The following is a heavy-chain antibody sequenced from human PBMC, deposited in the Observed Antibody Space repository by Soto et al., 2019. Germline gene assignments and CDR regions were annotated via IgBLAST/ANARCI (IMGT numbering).Heavy chain of an antibody. Sequence: QVQLVESGGGVVQPGRSLRLSCAASGFPFTTYGMHWFPEGPGKGLEWVAVISYDGSNKYYADSVKGRFTISRDNSKNTLYLQMNSLRPEDTALYYCVGGQYYFDYRGQGTLVTVSS. J-gene: IGHJ4*02. CDR1: GFPFTTYG. CDR3: VGGQYYFDY. D-gene: IGHD3-10*01. CDR2: ISYDGSNK. V-gene: IGHV3-30*03.